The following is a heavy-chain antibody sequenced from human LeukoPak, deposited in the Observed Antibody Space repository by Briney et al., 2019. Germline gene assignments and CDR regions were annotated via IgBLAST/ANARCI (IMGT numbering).Heavy chain of an antibody. D-gene: IGHD1-26*01. CDR1: GASISSYY. CDR2: VYTSGGT. CDR3: AKDPKVGATRANN. J-gene: IGHJ4*02. V-gene: IGHV4-4*07. Sequence: SETLSLTCTVSGASISSYYWSWIRQTAGKGLEWIGRVYTSGGTNYNPSLKSRVTMSVDTSKSQFSLRLSSVTAADTAVYYCAKDPKVGATRANNWGQGTLVTVSS.